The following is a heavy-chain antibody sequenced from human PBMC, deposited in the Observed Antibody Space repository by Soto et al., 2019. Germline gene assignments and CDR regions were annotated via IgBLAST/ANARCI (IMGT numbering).Heavy chain of an antibody. CDR2: ISAYNGNT. D-gene: IGHD5-12*01. CDR3: ARGGTYNVYAYDAEDN. J-gene: IGHJ4*02. CDR1: GYSFSSYG. V-gene: IGHV1-18*01. Sequence: QVQLVQSGAEVKKPGASVKVSCVASGYSFSSYGISWVRQAPGQGLEWVGWISAYNGNTNYAQRVQGRVTMTTDISTTTAYMELRSLRADDTAVYYCARGGTYNVYAYDAEDNWGQGTLVTVSS.